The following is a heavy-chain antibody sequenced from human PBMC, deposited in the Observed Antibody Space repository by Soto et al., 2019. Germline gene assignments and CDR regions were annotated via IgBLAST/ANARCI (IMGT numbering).Heavy chain of an antibody. CDR2: ISAYNGTT. V-gene: IGHV1-18*04. J-gene: IGHJ4*02. D-gene: IGHD6-6*01. Sequence: QVQLLQSGAEVKKPGASVKVSCKTSGYTFTSYAISWVRQAPGQGLEWLGWISAYNGTTNYEQKLHGRVTMTTDTSTGTAYMDLRSLRSDDTALYYCARVEAGPSPIAARRYYFDYWGQGTLVTVSS. CDR3: ARVEAGPSPIAARRYYFDY. CDR1: GYTFTSYA.